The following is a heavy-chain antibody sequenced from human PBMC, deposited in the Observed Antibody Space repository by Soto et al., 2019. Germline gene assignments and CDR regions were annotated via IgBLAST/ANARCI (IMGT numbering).Heavy chain of an antibody. Sequence: ASVKVSCKVSGYTLTELSMHWVRQAPGKGLEWMGGFDPEDGETIYAQKFQGRVTMTEDTSTDTAYMELSSLRSEDTAVYYCATTRITIFGVVLIKYGMDVWGQGTTVTVSS. CDR3: ATTRITIFGVVLIKYGMDV. CDR1: GYTLTELS. J-gene: IGHJ6*02. CDR2: FDPEDGET. D-gene: IGHD3-3*01. V-gene: IGHV1-24*01.